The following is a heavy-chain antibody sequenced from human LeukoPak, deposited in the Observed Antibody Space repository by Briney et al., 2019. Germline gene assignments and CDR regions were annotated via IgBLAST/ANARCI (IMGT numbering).Heavy chain of an antibody. D-gene: IGHD1-14*01. Sequence: GGSLRLSCAASGFTFSSYWMSWVRQAPGKGLEWVANIKQDGSEKYYVDSVKGRFTISRDNAKNSLYLQMNSLRSEDTAMYYCAKIKEQWRMSEGYLDYWGQGTLVTVSS. V-gene: IGHV3-7*02. J-gene: IGHJ4*02. CDR2: IKQDGSEK. CDR3: AKIKEQWRMSEGYLDY. CDR1: GFTFSSYW.